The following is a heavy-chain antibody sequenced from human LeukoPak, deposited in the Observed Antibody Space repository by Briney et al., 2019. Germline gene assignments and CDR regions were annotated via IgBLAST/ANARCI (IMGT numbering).Heavy chain of an antibody. CDR1: GGSISSYY. CDR3: AGSSYGSGSYYYYYGMDV. J-gene: IGHJ6*02. CDR2: IYNSGST. V-gene: IGHV4-59*01. Sequence: SETLSLTCTVSGGSISSYYWSWIRQPPGKGLEWIGYIYNSGSTNYNPSLKSRVTISADTSKNQFSLKLSSVTAADTAVYYCAGSSYGSGSYYYYYGMDVWGQGTTVTVSS. D-gene: IGHD3-10*01.